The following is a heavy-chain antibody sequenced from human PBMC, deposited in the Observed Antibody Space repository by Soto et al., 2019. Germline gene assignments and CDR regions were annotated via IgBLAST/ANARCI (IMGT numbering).Heavy chain of an antibody. Sequence: SETLSLTCAVYGGSFSGYYWSWIRQPPGKGLEWIGEINHSGSTNYNPSLKSRVTISVDTSKNQFSLKLSSVFAAYTVVYYCASDIVATFRGDYWGQGTLVTVSS. J-gene: IGHJ4*02. CDR3: ASDIVATFRGDY. CDR2: INHSGST. V-gene: IGHV4-34*01. D-gene: IGHD5-12*01. CDR1: GGSFSGYY.